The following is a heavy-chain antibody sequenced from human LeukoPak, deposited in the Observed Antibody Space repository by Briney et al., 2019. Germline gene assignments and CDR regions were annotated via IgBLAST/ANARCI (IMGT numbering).Heavy chain of an antibody. CDR1: GYTFTGYY. CDR2: INPNSGGR. D-gene: IGHD1-26*01. V-gene: IGHV1-2*02. CDR3: ARRGRSVRGSYYSFDY. Sequence: ASVKVSCKASGYTFTGYYMHWVRQSPGQGLEWMGWINPNSGGRNYAQKFQGRVTMTRDTYISTAYMELSSLRSDDTAVYYCARRGRSVRGSYYSFDYWGQGTLVTVSS. J-gene: IGHJ4*02.